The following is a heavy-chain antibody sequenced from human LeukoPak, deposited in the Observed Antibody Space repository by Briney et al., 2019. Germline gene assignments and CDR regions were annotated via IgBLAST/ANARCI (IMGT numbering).Heavy chain of an antibody. D-gene: IGHD3-10*01. J-gene: IGHJ4*02. Sequence: GGSLRLSCAASGFPLTSYWMTWVRQAPGKGLEWVANINQDGSQKYYVDSVKGRFTISRDNAKNSLYLQMNSLRAEDTAVYYCARPSPNYFGSGSYYRADYWGQGTLLTVSS. CDR2: INQDGSQK. CDR3: ARPSPNYFGSGSYYRADY. CDR1: GFPLTSYW. V-gene: IGHV3-7*01.